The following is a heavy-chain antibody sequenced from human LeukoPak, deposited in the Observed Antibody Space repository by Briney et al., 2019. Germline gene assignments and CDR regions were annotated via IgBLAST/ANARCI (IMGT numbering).Heavy chain of an antibody. D-gene: IGHD4-11*01. CDR3: VRDLTTLTF. V-gene: IGHV3-21*06. CDR1: GFTFSSYF. CDR2: ISNSSDYI. Sequence: GGSLRLSCAASGFTFSSYFMNWVRQAPGKGLEWVSSISNSSDYIYYADAAKGRFTISRDNSKSLLFLQMTSLRAEDTAAYYCVRDLTTLTFWGQGTLVTVSS. J-gene: IGHJ4*02.